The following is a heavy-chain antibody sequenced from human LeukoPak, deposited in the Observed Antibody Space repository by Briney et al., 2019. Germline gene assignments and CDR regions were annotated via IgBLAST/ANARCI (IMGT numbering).Heavy chain of an antibody. Sequence: TGGSLRLSCAASGFTFSSYSMRWVRQAPGKGLEWVGVISYDESNKYYADSVNGGFTVSSDNSNNTLYMQINSMGAENTAEYNCARVRDGTNWYVLDIWGQGTMVTVSS. CDR1: GFTFSSYS. CDR2: ISYDESNK. D-gene: IGHD6-13*01. J-gene: IGHJ3*02. CDR3: ARVRDGTNWYVLDI. V-gene: IGHV3-30*04.